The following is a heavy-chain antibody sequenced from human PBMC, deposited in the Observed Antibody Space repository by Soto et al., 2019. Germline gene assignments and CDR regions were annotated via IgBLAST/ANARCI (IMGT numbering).Heavy chain of an antibody. CDR3: TRDPPGTGIDY. J-gene: IGHJ4*02. D-gene: IGHD1-1*01. CDR2: INTDGSST. V-gene: IGHV3-74*01. Sequence: WGSLRLSCSVSGFTFSSYWMHWVRQAPGKGLVWVSRINTDGSSTSYADSVKGRFTISRDNAKNTLYLQMISLRAEDTAVYYCTRDPPGTGIDYWGKGPL. CDR1: GFTFSSYW.